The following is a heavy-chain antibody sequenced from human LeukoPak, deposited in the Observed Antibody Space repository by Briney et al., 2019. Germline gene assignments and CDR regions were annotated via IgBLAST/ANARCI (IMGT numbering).Heavy chain of an antibody. V-gene: IGHV3-30-3*01. Sequence: GGSLRLSCAASGFTFSSYAMHWVRQAPGKGLEWVAVISYDGSNKYYADSVKGRFTISRDNSKNTLYVQMNSLRAEDTAIYYCAKDRVWATSPRTIDYWGQGTLVTVSS. CDR2: ISYDGSNK. D-gene: IGHD5-12*01. J-gene: IGHJ4*02. CDR3: AKDRVWATSPRTIDY. CDR1: GFTFSSYA.